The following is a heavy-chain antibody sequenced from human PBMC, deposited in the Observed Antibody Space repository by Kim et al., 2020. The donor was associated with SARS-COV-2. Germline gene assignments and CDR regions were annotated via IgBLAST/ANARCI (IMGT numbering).Heavy chain of an antibody. J-gene: IGHJ5*02. CDR1: GGSISSSSYY. CDR2: IYYSGST. CDR3: ARLDCSSTSCYVGSGTNWFDP. Sequence: SETLSLTCTVSGGSISSSSYYWGWIRQPPGKGLEWIGSIYYSGSTYYNPSLKSRVTISVDTSKNQFSLKLSSVTAADTAVYYCARLDCSSTSCYVGSGTNWFDPWGQGTLVTVSS. V-gene: IGHV4-39*01. D-gene: IGHD2-2*01.